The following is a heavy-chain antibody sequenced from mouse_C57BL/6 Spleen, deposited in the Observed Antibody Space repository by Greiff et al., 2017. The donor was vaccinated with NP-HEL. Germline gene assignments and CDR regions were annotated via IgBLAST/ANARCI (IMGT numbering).Heavy chain of an antibody. V-gene: IGHV5-17*01. CDR2: ISSGSSTI. Sequence: DVHLVESGGGLVKPGGSLKLSCAASGFTFSDYGMHWVRQAPEKGLEWVAYISSGSSTIYYADTVKGRFTISRDNAKNTLFLQMTSLRSEDTAMYYCAKARGVYYAMDYWGQGTSVTVSS. CDR3: AKARGVYYAMDY. J-gene: IGHJ4*01. CDR1: GFTFSDYG.